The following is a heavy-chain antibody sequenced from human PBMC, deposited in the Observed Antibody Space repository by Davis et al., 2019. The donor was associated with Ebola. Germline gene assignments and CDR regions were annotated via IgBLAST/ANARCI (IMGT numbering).Heavy chain of an antibody. V-gene: IGHV3-20*04. CDR3: ARSGTWAY. CDR1: GFIFENYG. J-gene: IGHJ4*02. CDR2: INWNGVNT. Sequence: GESLKISCAASGFIFENYGMSWVRQAPGKGLEWVSAINWNGVNTYYSDSVKGRFTISRDNAENSLFLQMNSLRAEDTAIYFCARSGTWAYWGQGTLVTVAS. D-gene: IGHD1-1*01.